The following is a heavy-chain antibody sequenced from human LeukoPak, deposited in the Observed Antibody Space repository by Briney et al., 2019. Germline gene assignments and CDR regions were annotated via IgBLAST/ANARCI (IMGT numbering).Heavy chain of an antibody. Sequence: SVKVSCKASGGTFSSYAISWVRQAPGQGLEWMGGIIPIFGTANYAQKFQGRVTITADESTSTAYMELSSLRSEDTAVYYCARDPPKHETTQLWWDDAFDIWGQGTMVTVSS. V-gene: IGHV1-69*01. J-gene: IGHJ3*02. CDR2: IIPIFGTA. CDR1: GGTFSSYA. D-gene: IGHD5-18*01. CDR3: ARDPPKHETTQLWWDDAFDI.